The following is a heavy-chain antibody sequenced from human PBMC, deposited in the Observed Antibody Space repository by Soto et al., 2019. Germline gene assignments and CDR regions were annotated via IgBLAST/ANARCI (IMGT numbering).Heavy chain of an antibody. D-gene: IGHD2-15*01. J-gene: IGHJ6*02. V-gene: IGHV3-30*04. Sequence: QVQLVESGGGVVQPGRSLRVSCVASGFTFRNYAMHWVRQAPGKXLDWVTVISYDGSDKFYADSVKGRFTISRDNSKSTLYLQMNSLRAEDTAVYYCARGGDXAVCPEGDYYCGVDVWGQGTTVTVSS. CDR2: ISYDGSDK. CDR1: GFTFRNYA. CDR3: ARGGDXAVCPEGDYYCGVDV.